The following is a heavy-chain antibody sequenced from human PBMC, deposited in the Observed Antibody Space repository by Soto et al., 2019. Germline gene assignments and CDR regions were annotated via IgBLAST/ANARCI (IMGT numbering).Heavy chain of an antibody. Sequence: PGESLKISCKGSGYSFAGYWITWVRQKPGKGLEGMGRIDPSDSQTYYSPSFRGHVTISVTKSITTVFLQWSSLRASDTAMYYCARQIYDSDTGPNFQYYFDSWGQGTPVTVLL. CDR2: IDPSDSQT. J-gene: IGHJ4*02. CDR1: GYSFAGYW. CDR3: ARQIYDSDTGPNFQYYFDS. V-gene: IGHV5-10-1*01. D-gene: IGHD3-22*01.